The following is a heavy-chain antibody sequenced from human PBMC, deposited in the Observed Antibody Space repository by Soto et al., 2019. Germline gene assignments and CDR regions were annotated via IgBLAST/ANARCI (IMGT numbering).Heavy chain of an antibody. V-gene: IGHV1-69*13. Sequence: SVKGSCKAAGGAFSGYTMSWVRQAPGQGLEWMGGIIPIFGTANYAQKFQGRVTITADESTSTAYMELSSMRSEDTAVYYCAKGGQEFGVAINPYSYYGMDVWGQGTTVTVSS. D-gene: IGHD3-3*01. CDR3: AKGGQEFGVAINPYSYYGMDV. CDR2: IIPIFGTA. J-gene: IGHJ6*02. CDR1: GGAFSGYT.